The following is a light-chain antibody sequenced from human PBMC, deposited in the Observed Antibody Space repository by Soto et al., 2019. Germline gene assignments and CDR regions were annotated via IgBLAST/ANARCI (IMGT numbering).Light chain of an antibody. V-gene: IGKV3-11*01. CDR3: QQYNSYGT. Sequence: EIVLTQSPATLSLSPGERATLSCRASQSVSSYLAWYQQKPGQAPRLLIYDASNRATGIPARFSGSGSGTDFTLTISSLEPEDFATYYCQQYNSYGTFGQGTKVEIK. J-gene: IGKJ1*01. CDR2: DAS. CDR1: QSVSSY.